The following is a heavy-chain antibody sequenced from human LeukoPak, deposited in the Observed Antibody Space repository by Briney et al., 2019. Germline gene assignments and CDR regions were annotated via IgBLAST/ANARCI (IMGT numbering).Heavy chain of an antibody. J-gene: IGHJ4*02. Sequence: KPSETLSLTCTVSGGSINNYYWSWIRQPPGKGLEWIGYIYYSGSTNYNPSLKGRVTISVDTSKNQFSLKLSSVTAEDTAVYYCARDSWGLTYYFDFWGQGTLVTVSS. CDR1: GGSINNYY. V-gene: IGHV4-59*01. CDR2: IYYSGST. D-gene: IGHD7-27*01. CDR3: ARDSWGLTYYFDF.